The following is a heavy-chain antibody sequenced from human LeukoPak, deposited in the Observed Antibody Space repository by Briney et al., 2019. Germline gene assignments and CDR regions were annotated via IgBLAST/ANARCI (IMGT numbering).Heavy chain of an antibody. CDR3: AKVIGYTYDFDY. CDR2: ISGSGVST. J-gene: IGHJ4*02. V-gene: IGHV3-23*01. D-gene: IGHD5-18*01. Sequence: GGSLTLSCAASGFTFSSYAMTWVRQAPGKGPEWVSAISGSGVSTYYADSVKGRFTISRDNSKNTLYLQMNSLRAEDTAVYYCAKVIGYTYDFDYWGQGTLVTVSS. CDR1: GFTFSSYA.